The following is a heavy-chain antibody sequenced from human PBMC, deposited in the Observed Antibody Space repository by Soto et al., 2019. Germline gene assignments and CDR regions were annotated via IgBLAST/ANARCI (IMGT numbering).Heavy chain of an antibody. CDR2: IYYSGST. CDR3: ARRVASIAAAGTGYYYYMDV. D-gene: IGHD6-13*01. J-gene: IGHJ6*03. Sequence: SETLPLTCTVSGGSIISYYWSWIRQPPGKGLEWIGYIYYSGSTNYNPSLKSRVTISVDTSKNQFSLKLSSVTAADTAVYYCARRVASIAAAGTGYYYYMDVWGKGTTVTVSS. V-gene: IGHV4-59*08. CDR1: GGSIISYY.